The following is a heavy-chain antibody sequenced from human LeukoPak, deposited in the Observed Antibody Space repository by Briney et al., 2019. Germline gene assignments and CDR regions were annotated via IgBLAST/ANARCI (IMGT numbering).Heavy chain of an antibody. D-gene: IGHD3-10*01. CDR2: IYSSGST. V-gene: IGHV4-39*01. CDR3: ARLVTVIRGVGWFDP. CDR1: GGSISSSNHY. Sequence: SETLSLTCTFSGGSISSSNHYWGWIRQPPGKGLEWIRSIYSSGSTYYNPSHKSRVTISIDMSKNQFSLKLSAVTAADTAVYFCARLVTVIRGVGWFDPWGQGNLVTVSS. J-gene: IGHJ5*02.